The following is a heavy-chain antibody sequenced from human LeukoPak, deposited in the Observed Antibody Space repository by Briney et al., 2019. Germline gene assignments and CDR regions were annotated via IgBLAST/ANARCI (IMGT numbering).Heavy chain of an antibody. J-gene: IGHJ6*02. D-gene: IGHD6-6*01. CDR2: ISYDGSNK. V-gene: IGHV3-30-3*01. Sequence: GRSLRLSCAASGFTFSSYAMHWVRQAPGKGLEWVAVISYDGSNKYYADSVKGRFTISRDNAKNTLYLQMNSLRAEDTAVYYCARVGIAARPDLQYGMDVWGQGTTVTVSS. CDR3: ARVGIAARPDLQYGMDV. CDR1: GFTFSSYA.